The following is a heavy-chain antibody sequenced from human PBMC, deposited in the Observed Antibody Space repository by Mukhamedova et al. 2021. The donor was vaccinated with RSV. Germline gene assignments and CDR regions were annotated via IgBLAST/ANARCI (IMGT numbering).Heavy chain of an antibody. J-gene: IGHJ4*02. Sequence: STYNMNWVRQAPGKGLEWASFISSSSSTTYYADSVKGRFTISRDSAQNPLYLQMNSLRAEDTAVYYCAVGDLWSGLDYWGQGTLVT. CDR2: ISSSSSTT. CDR3: AVGDLWSGLDY. CDR1: STYN. V-gene: IGHV3-48*01. D-gene: IGHD3-3*01.